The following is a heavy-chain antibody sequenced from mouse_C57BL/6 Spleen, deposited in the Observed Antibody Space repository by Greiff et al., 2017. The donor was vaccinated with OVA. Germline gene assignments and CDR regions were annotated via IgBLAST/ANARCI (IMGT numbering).Heavy chain of an antibody. V-gene: IGHV1-52*01. D-gene: IGHD2-2*01. CDR3: ARGGYEAYFDY. CDR1: GYTFTSYW. Sequence: VQLQQSGAELVRPGSSVKLSCKASGYTFTSYWMHWVKQRPIQGLEWIGNIDPSDSETHYNQKFKDKATLTVDKSSSTAYMQLSSLTSEDSAVYYCARGGYEAYFDYWGQGTTLTVSS. CDR2: IDPSDSET. J-gene: IGHJ2*01.